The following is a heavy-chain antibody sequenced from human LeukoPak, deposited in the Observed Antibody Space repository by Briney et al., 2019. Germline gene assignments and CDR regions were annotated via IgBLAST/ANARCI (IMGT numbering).Heavy chain of an antibody. V-gene: IGHV3-13*04. Sequence: GGSLRLSCAASGFTFSSYDMHWVRQGTGKGLEWVSAICTAGDTYYPGSVKGRFTTSRDNAKNSLYLLMNSLRAEDTAVYYCAKYYALGSSAWFDPWGQGTLVTVSS. D-gene: IGHD3-10*01. J-gene: IGHJ5*02. CDR2: ICTAGDT. CDR3: AKYYALGSSAWFDP. CDR1: GFTFSSYD.